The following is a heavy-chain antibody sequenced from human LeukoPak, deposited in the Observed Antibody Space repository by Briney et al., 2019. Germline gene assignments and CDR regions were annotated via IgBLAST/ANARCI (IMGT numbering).Heavy chain of an antibody. CDR3: ARFSGSGWSIYYFDY. J-gene: IGHJ4*02. Sequence: GESLKISCKGSGYSFTSYWIGWVRQMPGKGLEWMGIIYPDDSNTRYSPSFQGQVTISADKSISTAYLQWSSLKASDTAMYYCARFSGSGWSIYYFDYWGQGTLVTVSS. CDR1: GYSFTSYW. CDR2: IYPDDSNT. V-gene: IGHV5-51*01. D-gene: IGHD6-19*01.